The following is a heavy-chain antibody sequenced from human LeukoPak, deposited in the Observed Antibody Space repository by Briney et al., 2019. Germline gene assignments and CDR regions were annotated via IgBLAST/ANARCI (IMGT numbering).Heavy chain of an antibody. CDR2: IYHSGST. V-gene: IGHV4-30-2*01. J-gene: IGHJ3*02. CDR3: ARGAALLYSGSYSAFDI. CDR1: GGSISSGGYY. Sequence: SETLSLTCTVSGGSISSGGYYWSWIRQPPGKGLEWIGYIYHSGSTYYNPSLKSRVTISVDRSKNQFSLKLSSVTAADTAVYYCARGAALLYSGSYSAFDIWGQGTMVTVSS. D-gene: IGHD1-26*01.